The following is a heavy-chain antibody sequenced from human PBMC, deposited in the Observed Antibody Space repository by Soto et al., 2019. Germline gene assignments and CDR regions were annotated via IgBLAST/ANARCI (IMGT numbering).Heavy chain of an antibody. D-gene: IGHD1-20*01. CDR1: GGSIDRSNYY. J-gene: IGHJ6*01. Sequence: SETLSLTCNVSGGSIDRSNYYWDWLRQPPGKGLEWIGTTYYNGNAYYNPSLRSRVSMSVDTSRNQFSLTLTSVTAADTAVYYCARDRPLHPSYNSYGMDVWGQGITVT. V-gene: IGHV4-39*07. CDR3: ARDRPLHPSYNSYGMDV. CDR2: TYYNGNA.